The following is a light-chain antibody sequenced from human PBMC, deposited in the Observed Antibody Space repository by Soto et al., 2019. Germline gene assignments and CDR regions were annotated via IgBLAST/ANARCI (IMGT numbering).Light chain of an antibody. CDR3: QQYDNLHPT. CDR2: DAS. V-gene: IGKV1-33*01. CDR1: QDISNY. J-gene: IGKJ5*01. Sequence: DIQMTQSPSSLSASVGDRVTITCQASQDISNYLNWYQQKPGKAPKLLIYDASNLETGVPSRFSGSGSGTDVTFTISSLQPEDIATYYCQQYDNLHPTFGQGTRLEIK.